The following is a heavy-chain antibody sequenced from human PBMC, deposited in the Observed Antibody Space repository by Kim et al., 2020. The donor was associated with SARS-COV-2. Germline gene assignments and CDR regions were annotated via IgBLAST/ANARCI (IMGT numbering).Heavy chain of an antibody. Sequence: GGSLRLSCAASGFTFGDYAMHWVRQAPGKGLEWVSGISWNSGNIGYADSVKGRFTISRDKAKNSLYLQMNSLRAEDTALYYCAKDMRSGTTYSFDYWGQGTLVTVSS. V-gene: IGHV3-9*01. CDR3: AKDMRSGTTYSFDY. CDR2: ISWNSGNI. CDR1: GFTFGDYA. D-gene: IGHD2-2*01. J-gene: IGHJ4*02.